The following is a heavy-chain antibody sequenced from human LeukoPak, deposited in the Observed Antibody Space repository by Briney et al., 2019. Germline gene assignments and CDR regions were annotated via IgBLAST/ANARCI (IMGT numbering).Heavy chain of an antibody. V-gene: IGHV3-64D*06. D-gene: IGHD3-16*01. Sequence: GGSLRLSCSASGFTSSSYAMDWVRQAPGKGLEYVSTISSNGGSTYYADSVKGRFTISRDDSKNTLYLRMSSLRAEDTAFYYCVKEGDYGYYFDYWGQGTLVTVSS. CDR3: VKEGDYGYYFDY. J-gene: IGHJ4*02. CDR2: ISSNGGST. CDR1: GFTSSSYA.